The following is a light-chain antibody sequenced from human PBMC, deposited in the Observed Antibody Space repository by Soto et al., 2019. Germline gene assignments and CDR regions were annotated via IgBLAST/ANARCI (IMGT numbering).Light chain of an antibody. Sequence: EIGLTQSPGTLSLSPGERATLACSASQSVSSSYLAWYQQKPGQAPRLLIYGASSRATGIPDRFSGSGSGTDFTLTIRRLEPEDFAVYYCQQYGSSPLTFGGGTKVEIK. CDR3: QQYGSSPLT. J-gene: IGKJ4*01. V-gene: IGKV3-20*01. CDR2: GAS. CDR1: QSVSSSY.